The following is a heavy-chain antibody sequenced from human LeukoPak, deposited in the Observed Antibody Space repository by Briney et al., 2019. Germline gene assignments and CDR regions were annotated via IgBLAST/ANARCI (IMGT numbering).Heavy chain of an antibody. V-gene: IGHV3-23*01. CDR2: ISDSGGST. CDR1: GFTFSSYA. Sequence: GGSLGLSCAASGFTFSSYAMSWVRQAPGKGLEWVSAISDSGGSTYYADSVKGRFTISRDNSKNTLYLQMNSLRAEDTAVYYCAKWRHYDILTGPGWGQGTLVTVSS. D-gene: IGHD3-9*01. CDR3: AKWRHYDILTGPG. J-gene: IGHJ4*02.